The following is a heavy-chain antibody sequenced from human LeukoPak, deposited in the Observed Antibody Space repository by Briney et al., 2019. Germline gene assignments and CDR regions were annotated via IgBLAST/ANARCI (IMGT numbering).Heavy chain of an antibody. CDR2: IKQDGSEK. Sequence: GGSLRLSCAASGFTFSSYWMSWVRQAPGKGLEWVANIKQDGSEKYYVDSVKGRFTISRDDAKNSLYLQMNSLRAEDTAVYYCARGVKRDSSSWYYGYYFDYWGQGTLVTVSS. D-gene: IGHD6-13*01. CDR3: ARGVKRDSSSWYYGYYFDY. V-gene: IGHV3-7*01. J-gene: IGHJ4*02. CDR1: GFTFSSYW.